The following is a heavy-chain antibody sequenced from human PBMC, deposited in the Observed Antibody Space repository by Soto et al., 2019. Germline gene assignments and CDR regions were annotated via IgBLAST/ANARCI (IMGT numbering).Heavy chain of an antibody. V-gene: IGHV1-3*01. Sequence: ASVKVSCKASGYTFTSYAMHWVRQAPGQRLEWMGWINAGNGNTKYPQKFQGRVTITRDTSASTAYMELSSLRSEDTAVYYCARDQVTGYDILTGYRVYGMDVWGQGTTVTVSS. J-gene: IGHJ6*02. CDR1: GYTFTSYA. CDR3: ARDQVTGYDILTGYRVYGMDV. D-gene: IGHD3-9*01. CDR2: INAGNGNT.